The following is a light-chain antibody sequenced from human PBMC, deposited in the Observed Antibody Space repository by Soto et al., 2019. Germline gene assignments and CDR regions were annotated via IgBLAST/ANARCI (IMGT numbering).Light chain of an antibody. V-gene: IGLV1-51*01. CDR2: DNN. CDR1: TSNIGNNY. J-gene: IGLJ2*01. CDR3: AAWDNSLSAVV. Sequence: QSVLTQPPSVSAAPGQRVTISCYGSTSNIGNNYVSWYQQLPGTAPRFLIFDNNKRHSGIPDRFSGSKSGTSATLGITGLQTGDEADYYCAAWDNSLSAVVFGGGTKLTVL.